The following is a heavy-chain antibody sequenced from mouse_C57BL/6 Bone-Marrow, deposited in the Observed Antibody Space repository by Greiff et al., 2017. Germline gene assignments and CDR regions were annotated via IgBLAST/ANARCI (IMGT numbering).Heavy chain of an antibody. CDR2: IWSGGST. D-gene: IGHD1-1*01. CDR1: GFSLTSYG. J-gene: IGHJ1*03. CDR3: AKNYYGSEGWYFDV. Sequence: VQLQQSGPGLVQPSQSLSITCTVSGFSLTSYGVHWVRQPPGKGLEWLGVIWSGGSTDYNAAFISRLSISKDNSKSQVFFKMNSLQADDTAIYYCAKNYYGSEGWYFDVWGTGTTVTVSS. V-gene: IGHV2-4*01.